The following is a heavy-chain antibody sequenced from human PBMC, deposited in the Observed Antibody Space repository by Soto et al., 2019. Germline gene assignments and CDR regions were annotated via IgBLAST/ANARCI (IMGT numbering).Heavy chain of an antibody. Sequence: SETLSLTCTVSGGSIGSSSYYWGWIRPPPGQGLEWIGSIYYSGSTYHKPSLKCRVTISVDTSKNQFSLKLSSVTAADTAVYYCAVVVAARYYYYYYMDVWGKGTTVTVSS. J-gene: IGHJ6*03. CDR1: GGSIGSSSYY. D-gene: IGHD2-15*01. CDR3: AVVVAARYYYYYYMDV. V-gene: IGHV4-39*01. CDR2: IYYSGST.